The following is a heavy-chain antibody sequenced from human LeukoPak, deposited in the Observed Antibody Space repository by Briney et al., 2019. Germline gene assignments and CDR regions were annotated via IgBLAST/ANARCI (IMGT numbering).Heavy chain of an antibody. Sequence: VASVKVSFKASGGTFISYAISWVRQAPGQGLEWMGRIIPIFGIANYAQKFQGRVTITADKSTSTAYMELSSLRSEDTAVYYCARELATSEYYYYYGMDVWGQGTTVTVSS. CDR2: IIPIFGIA. CDR3: ARELATSEYYYYYGMDV. CDR1: GGTFISYA. J-gene: IGHJ6*02. V-gene: IGHV1-69*04.